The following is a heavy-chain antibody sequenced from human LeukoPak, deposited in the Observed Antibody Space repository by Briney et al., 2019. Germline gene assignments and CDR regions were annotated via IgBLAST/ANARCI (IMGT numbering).Heavy chain of an antibody. D-gene: IGHD3-10*01. V-gene: IGHV3-74*03. J-gene: IGHJ4*02. Sequence: GGSLRLSCAASGFTISSYWMHWVRQAPGKGLVWVSRIYTDGSATTYADSVKGRFTISRDNAKNTLYLQMNSLRAEDTAVYYCARDTPTALGPLGYWGQGTLVTVSS. CDR3: ARDTPTALGPLGY. CDR2: IYTDGSAT. CDR1: GFTISSYW.